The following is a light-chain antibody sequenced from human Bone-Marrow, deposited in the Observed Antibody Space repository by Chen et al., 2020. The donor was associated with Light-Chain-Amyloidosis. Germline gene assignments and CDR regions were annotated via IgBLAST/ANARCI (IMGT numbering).Light chain of an antibody. Sequence: QLVLTQSPSASASLGASVTLTCTLSSGHGRYAIAWHQQQPEKGPRYLMKLNSDGSHDKGDGIPDRFSGSSSGAERYLTISSLQSEDEADYHCQTWGRGPWVFGGGTKLTVL. J-gene: IGLJ3*02. CDR2: LNSDGSH. V-gene: IGLV4-69*01. CDR1: SGHGRYA. CDR3: QTWGRGPWV.